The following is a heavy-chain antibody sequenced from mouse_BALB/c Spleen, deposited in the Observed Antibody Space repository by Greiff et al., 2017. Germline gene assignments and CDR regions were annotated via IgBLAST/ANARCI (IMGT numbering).Heavy chain of an antibody. V-gene: IGHV14-3*02. CDR1: GFNIKDTY. D-gene: IGHD2-3*01. CDR2: IDPANGNT. CDR3: ARDSYDGYPAWFAY. Sequence: LVESGAELVKPGASVKLSCTASGFNIKDTYMHWVKQRPEQGLEWIGRIDPANGNTKYDPKFQGKATITADTSSNTAYLQLSSLTSEDTAVYYCARDSYDGYPAWFAYWGQGTLVTVSA. J-gene: IGHJ3*01.